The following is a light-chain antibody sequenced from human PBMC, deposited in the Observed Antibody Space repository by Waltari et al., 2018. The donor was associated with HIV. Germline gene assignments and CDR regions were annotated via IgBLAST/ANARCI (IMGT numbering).Light chain of an antibody. CDR1: SGHRTYA. J-gene: IGLJ3*02. V-gene: IGLV4-69*01. CDR3: QTWDTGPWV. Sequence: QLILTQSPSASASLGASVKLTCTLSSGHRTYAIAWLQHQPEKGPRFVMKLNNDSSHTRGDGIPDRFSGSRSGAERYLTISSLQSEDEADYYCQTWDTGPWVFGGGTKLTVL. CDR2: LNNDSSH.